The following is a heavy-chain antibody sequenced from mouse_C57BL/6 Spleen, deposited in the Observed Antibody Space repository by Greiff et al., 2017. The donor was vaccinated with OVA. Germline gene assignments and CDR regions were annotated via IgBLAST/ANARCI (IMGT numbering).Heavy chain of an antibody. CDR1: GYTFTSYW. CDR2: IDPSDSYT. CDR3: ARTSLRGDAMDY. V-gene: IGHV1-69*01. D-gene: IGHD6-2*01. Sequence: QVHVKQPGAELVMPGASVKLSCKASGYTFTSYWMHWVKQRPGQGLEWIGEIDPSDSYTNYNQKFKGKSTLTVDKSSSTAYMQLSSLTSEDSAVYYCARTSLRGDAMDYWGQGTSVTVSS. J-gene: IGHJ4*01.